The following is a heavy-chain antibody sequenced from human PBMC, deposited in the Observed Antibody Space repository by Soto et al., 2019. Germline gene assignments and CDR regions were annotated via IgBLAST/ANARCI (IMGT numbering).Heavy chain of an antibody. CDR2: IYSTATP. D-gene: IGHD2-15*01. V-gene: IGHV4-4*09. CDR3: ARLGGRYQAFDY. J-gene: IGHJ4*01. CDR1: GSAISSYY. Sequence: SRTISLTGNVSGSAISSYYWGWFPQPPGQGLEWVGYIYSTATPSYTPYLRSRVAISVDASKRQFSLHLRSATAAVTAVSYCARLGGRYQAFDYWGHGALVTVSS.